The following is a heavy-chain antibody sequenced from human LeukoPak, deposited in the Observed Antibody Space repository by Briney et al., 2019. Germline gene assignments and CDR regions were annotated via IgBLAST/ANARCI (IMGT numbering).Heavy chain of an antibody. Sequence: GESLKISCKGSGYSFTSYWIGWVRQMPGKGLEWMGIIYPGDSDTRYSPSFQGQVTISADKSISTAYLQWSSLKASDTAMYYCARVPSDSSGYSYYYYYMDVWGIGTTVTVSS. CDR1: GYSFTSYW. V-gene: IGHV5-51*01. CDR3: ARVPSDSSGYSYYYYYMDV. J-gene: IGHJ6*03. CDR2: IYPGDSDT. D-gene: IGHD3-22*01.